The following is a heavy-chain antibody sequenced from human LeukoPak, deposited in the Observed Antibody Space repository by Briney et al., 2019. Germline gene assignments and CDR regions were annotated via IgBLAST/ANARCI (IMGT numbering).Heavy chain of an antibody. D-gene: IGHD3-22*01. V-gene: IGHV3-64*01. CDR1: GFTFSSYA. CDR3: ARGVNYYDSSGYYLNWFDP. Sequence: PGGSLRLSCAASGFTFSSYAMHWVRQAPGKGLEYVSAISSNGGSTYYANSVKGRFTISRDTSKNTLYPQMGSLRAEDMAVYYCARGVNYYDSSGYYLNWFDPWGQGTLVTVSS. CDR2: ISSNGGST. J-gene: IGHJ5*02.